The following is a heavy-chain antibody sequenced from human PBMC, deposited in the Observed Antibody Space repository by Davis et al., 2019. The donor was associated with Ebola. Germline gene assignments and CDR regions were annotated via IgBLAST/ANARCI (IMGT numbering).Heavy chain of an antibody. CDR2: IYYSGST. CDR3: AKYAWNVGSFDS. J-gene: IGHJ4*02. Sequence: SETLSLTCTVSGGSISSYYWSWIRQPPGKGLEWIGYIYYSGSTNYNPSLKSRVTISVDTSKNQFSLKLSSVTAADTAVYYCAKYAWNVGSFDSWGQGTLVTVSS. CDR1: GGSISSYY. D-gene: IGHD1-1*01. V-gene: IGHV4-59*01.